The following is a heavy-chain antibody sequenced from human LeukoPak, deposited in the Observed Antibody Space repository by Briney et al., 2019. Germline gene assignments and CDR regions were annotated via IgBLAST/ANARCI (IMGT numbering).Heavy chain of an antibody. V-gene: IGHV1-2*06. CDR3: ARDYCSSTGCLFDY. Sequence: ASVKVSCKASGYTFTAYHMHWVRQAPGQGLEWMGRINPNSGDTNYAQKFQGRVTMTRDTSISTAYMELSRLRSDDTAVYYCARDYCSSTGCLFDYWGQGTLVSVSP. CDR2: INPNSGDT. CDR1: GYTFTAYH. D-gene: IGHD2-2*01. J-gene: IGHJ4*02.